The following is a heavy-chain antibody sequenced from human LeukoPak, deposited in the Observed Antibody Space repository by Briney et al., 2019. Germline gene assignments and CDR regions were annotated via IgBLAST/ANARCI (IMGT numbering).Heavy chain of an antibody. CDR2: ISGSGGST. D-gene: IGHD3-10*01. J-gene: IGHJ6*02. V-gene: IGHV3-23*01. Sequence: GGSLRLPCAASGFTFSSYAMSRVRQAPGKGLEWVSAISGSGGSTYYADSVKGRFTISRDNSKNTLYLQMNSLRAEDTAVYYCAKDLYTMVRGVYYYYGMDVWGQGTTVTVSS. CDR3: AKDLYTMVRGVYYYYGMDV. CDR1: GFTFSSYA.